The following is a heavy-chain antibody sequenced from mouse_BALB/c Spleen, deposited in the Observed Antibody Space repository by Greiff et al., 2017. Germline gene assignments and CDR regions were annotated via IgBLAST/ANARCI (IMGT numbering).Heavy chain of an antibody. Sequence: QVHVKQPGAELVKPGASVKLSCKASGYTFTSYYMYWVKQRPGQGLEWIGGINPSNGGTNFNEKFKSKATLTVDKSSSTAYMQLSSLTSEDSAVYYCTRRLYAMDYWGQGTSVTVSS. CDR3: TRRLYAMDY. V-gene: IGHV1S81*02. J-gene: IGHJ4*01. CDR1: GYTFTSYY. CDR2: INPSNGGT.